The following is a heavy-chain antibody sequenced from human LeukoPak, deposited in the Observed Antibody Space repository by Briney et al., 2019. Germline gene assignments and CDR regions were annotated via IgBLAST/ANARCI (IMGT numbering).Heavy chain of an antibody. CDR3: ARDLGSYLFDY. J-gene: IGHJ4*02. V-gene: IGHV1-46*01. CDR2: INPSGGST. Sequence: ASVKVSCKASGYTFTSYYMHWVRQAPGQGLEWMGIINPSGGSTNYAQKFQGRVTMTRDTSTSTVYMELSSLRSEDTAVYYCARDLGSYLFDYWGQGTLVTVSS. CDR1: GYTFTSYY. D-gene: IGHD1-26*01.